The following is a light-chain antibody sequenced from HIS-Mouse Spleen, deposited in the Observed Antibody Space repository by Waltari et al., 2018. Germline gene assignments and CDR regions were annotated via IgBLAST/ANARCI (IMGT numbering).Light chain of an antibody. J-gene: IGLJ3*02. Sequence: QSALTQPASVSGSPGQSITISCTGTSSDVGRYNLVSWYQQHPGKAPKLMMYEASKRPSGVSHRFSGSKSGNTASLTIAGLQAEDEADYYCCSYAGSSTWVFGGGTKLTVL. CDR1: SSDVGRYNL. CDR3: CSYAGSSTWV. CDR2: EAS. V-gene: IGLV2-23*01.